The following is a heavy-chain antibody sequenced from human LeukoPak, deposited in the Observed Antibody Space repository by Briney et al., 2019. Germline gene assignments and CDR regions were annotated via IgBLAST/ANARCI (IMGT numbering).Heavy chain of an antibody. D-gene: IGHD4-23*01. Sequence: GGTLRLSCAASGFTFSTYGMSWVRQAPGKGLEWVSYIGSSGGTVYYADSVKGRFTISRDNAKNSLYLQMNSLRDEDTAVYYCARDTLLYGNSPDAFDIWGQGTMVTVSS. V-gene: IGHV3-48*02. CDR1: GFTFSTYG. J-gene: IGHJ3*02. CDR2: IGSSGGTV. CDR3: ARDTLLYGNSPDAFDI.